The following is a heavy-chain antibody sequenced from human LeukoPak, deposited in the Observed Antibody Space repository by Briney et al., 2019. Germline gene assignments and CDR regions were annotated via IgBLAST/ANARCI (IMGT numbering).Heavy chain of an antibody. Sequence: SETLSLTCTVSGGSISSGSYYWSWIRQPAGKGLEWIGRIYTSGSTNYNPSLKSRVTMSVDTSKNQFSLKLSSVTAADTAVYYCARGIYYYDSSGYYRYFDYWGQGTLVTVSS. CDR3: ARGIYYYDSSGYYRYFDY. CDR2: IYTSGST. D-gene: IGHD3-22*01. CDR1: GGSISSGSYY. J-gene: IGHJ4*02. V-gene: IGHV4-61*02.